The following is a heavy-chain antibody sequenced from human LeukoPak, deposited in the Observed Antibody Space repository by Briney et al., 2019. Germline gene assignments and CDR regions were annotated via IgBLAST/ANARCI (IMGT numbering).Heavy chain of an antibody. V-gene: IGHV3-23*01. D-gene: IGHD1-26*01. CDR2: IYGSGGSA. J-gene: IGHJ5*02. CDR3: GKGAHRRGLNPKRFEP. Sequence: AGGSLRLSCAASGFTFNRYVMSWVRQAPGKGLEWVSSIYGSGGSAYSADSVKGRFTISRDNSKNTLFLQMNSLRVEDTAIYYRGKGAHRRGLNPKRFEPWGQGTPVTVSS. CDR1: GFTFNRYV.